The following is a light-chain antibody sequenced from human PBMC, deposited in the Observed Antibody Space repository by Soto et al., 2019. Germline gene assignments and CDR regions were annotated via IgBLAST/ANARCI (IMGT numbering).Light chain of an antibody. CDR2: DAS. CDR1: QGISSA. V-gene: IGKV1-13*02. Sequence: AIQLTQSPSSLSASVGDRVTITCRASQGISSALAWYQQKPGKAPKLLIYDASSLESGVPSRFSGSGSGTDFNLTISSLQPEDFGTYYCQQFNSYPFTFGPGNKVDIK. J-gene: IGKJ3*01. CDR3: QQFNSYPFT.